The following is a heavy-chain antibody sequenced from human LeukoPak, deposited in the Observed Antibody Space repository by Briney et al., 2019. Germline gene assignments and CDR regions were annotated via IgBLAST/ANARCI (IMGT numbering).Heavy chain of an antibody. CDR1: GFTFDDYA. D-gene: IGHD3-10*01. J-gene: IGHJ4*02. CDR2: ISWNSGSI. Sequence: GGSLRLSCAASGFTFDDYAMHWVRQAPGKGLEWVSGISWNSGSIGYADSVKGRFTISRDNAKNSLYLQMNSLRAEDMALYYCAKDTDPWFGEFEFDYWGQGTLVTVSS. V-gene: IGHV3-9*03. CDR3: AKDTDPWFGEFEFDY.